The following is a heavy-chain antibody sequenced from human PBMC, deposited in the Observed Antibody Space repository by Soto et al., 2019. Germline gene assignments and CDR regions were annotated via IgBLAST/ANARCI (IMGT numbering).Heavy chain of an antibody. CDR1: GYTLTELS. CDR3: ATTTGGIAAAGIDY. D-gene: IGHD6-13*01. CDR2: FDPEDGET. V-gene: IGHV1-24*01. J-gene: IGHJ4*02. Sequence: ASVKVSCKVSGYTLTELSMHWVRQAPGKGLERMGGFDPEDGETIYAQKFQGRVTMTEDTSTDTAYMELSSLRSEDTAVYYCATTTGGIAAAGIDYWGQGTLVTVSS.